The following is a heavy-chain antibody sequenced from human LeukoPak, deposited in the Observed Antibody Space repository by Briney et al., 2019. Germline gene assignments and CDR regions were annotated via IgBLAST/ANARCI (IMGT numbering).Heavy chain of an antibody. CDR2: IYYISNT. Sequence: SETLSLTCTVSGGSIRSTTYYWGWIRQPPGKGLEWIGRIYYISNTYSSPSLMSRVTISVDTSKNQFSLNLSSVTAADTAMYYCARAPHFFDSSGSRYYFDYWGQGALVTVSS. CDR1: GGSIRSTTYY. V-gene: IGHV4-39*07. CDR3: ARAPHFFDSSGSRYYFDY. D-gene: IGHD3-22*01. J-gene: IGHJ4*02.